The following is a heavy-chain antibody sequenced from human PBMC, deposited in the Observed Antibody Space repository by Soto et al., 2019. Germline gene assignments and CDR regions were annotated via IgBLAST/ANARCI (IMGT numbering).Heavy chain of an antibody. J-gene: IGHJ4*02. CDR3: ARDDSSGYYRFDY. CDR2: INPNSGGT. V-gene: IGHV1-2*02. D-gene: IGHD3-22*01. Sequence: GASVKVSCKASGYTFTGYYMLWVRQAPGQGLEWMGWINPNSGGTNYAQKFQGRVTMTRDTSISTAYMELSRLRSDDTAVYYCARDDSSGYYRFDYWGQGTLVTVS. CDR1: GYTFTGYY.